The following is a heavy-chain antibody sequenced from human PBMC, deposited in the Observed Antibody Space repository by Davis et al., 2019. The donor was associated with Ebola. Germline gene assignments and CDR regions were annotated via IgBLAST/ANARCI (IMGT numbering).Heavy chain of an antibody. CDR2: IYYSGST. Sequence: PSETLSLTCTVSGGSISSYYWSWIRQPPGKGLEWIGYIYYSGSTNYNPSLKSRVTISVDTSKNQFSLKLSSVTAADTAVYYCARGYMGGWGFGGEVWSYYFDYWGQGTLVTVSS. CDR1: GGSISSYY. J-gene: IGHJ4*02. V-gene: IGHV4-59*01. CDR3: ARGYMGGWGFGGEVWSYYFDY. D-gene: IGHD6-19*01.